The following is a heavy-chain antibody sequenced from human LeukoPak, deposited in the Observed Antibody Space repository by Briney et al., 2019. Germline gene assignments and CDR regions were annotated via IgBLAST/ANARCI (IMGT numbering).Heavy chain of an antibody. CDR3: AKGPDYGDVYFDY. Sequence: PGTSLKLSCRASGFTFSNYGMHWVRQAPGKGLEWVAVISSDGSNKYYSDSVKGRFTISRDNSKNSLYLQMNSLRAEDTAVYYCAKGPDYGDVYFDYWGQGTLVTVSS. J-gene: IGHJ4*02. D-gene: IGHD4-17*01. V-gene: IGHV3-30*18. CDR1: GFTFSNYG. CDR2: ISSDGSNK.